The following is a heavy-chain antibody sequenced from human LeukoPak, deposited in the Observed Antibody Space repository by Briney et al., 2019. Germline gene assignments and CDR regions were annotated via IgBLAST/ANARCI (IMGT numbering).Heavy chain of an antibody. J-gene: IGHJ4*02. CDR2: ISYDGSNK. CDR1: GFTFSSYA. D-gene: IGHD5-18*01. V-gene: IGHV3-30-3*01. CDR3: AREGFGDTAMFDY. Sequence: GRSLRLSCAAPGFTFSSYAMHWVRQAPGKGLEWVAVISYDGSNKYYADSVKGRFTICRDDSKNTLYLQMNSLRAEDTAVYYCAREGFGDTAMFDYWGQGTLVTVSS.